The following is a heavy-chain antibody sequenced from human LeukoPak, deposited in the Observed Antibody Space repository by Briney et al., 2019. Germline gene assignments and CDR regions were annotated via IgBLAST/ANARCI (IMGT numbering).Heavy chain of an antibody. D-gene: IGHD3-9*01. CDR3: AAGPGILTGTRARNAFDI. CDR1: GYTFTSYA. V-gene: IGHV7-4-1*02. Sequence: GASVKVSCKASGYTFTSYAMNWVRQAPGQGLEWMGWISTNTGNPTYAQGFTGRFVFSLDTSVSTAYLQISSLKAEDIAVYYCAAGPGILTGTRARNAFDIWGQGTMVTVSS. CDR2: ISTNTGNP. J-gene: IGHJ3*02.